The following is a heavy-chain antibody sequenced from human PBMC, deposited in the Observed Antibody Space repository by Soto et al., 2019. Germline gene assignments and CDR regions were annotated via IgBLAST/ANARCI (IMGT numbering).Heavy chain of an antibody. CDR3: ARDRDGSGRTDYEY. Sequence: QVQLQQSGPGLVKPSQTLSLTCAISGDSVSSNSAAWNWIRQSPSRGLEWLGRTYYRAKWFNDYAVSVRSRISISPDTSKNQFFLQLNSVTPEDTAVYYCARDRDGSGRTDYEYWGQGTLVTVSS. CDR1: GDSVSSNSAA. D-gene: IGHD6-19*01. CDR2: TYYRAKWFN. J-gene: IGHJ4*02. V-gene: IGHV6-1*01.